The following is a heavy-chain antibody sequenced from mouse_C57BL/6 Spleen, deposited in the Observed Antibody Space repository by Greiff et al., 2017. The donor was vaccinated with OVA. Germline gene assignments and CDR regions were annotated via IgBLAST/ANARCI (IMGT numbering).Heavy chain of an antibody. J-gene: IGHJ1*03. CDR1: GFTFSSYT. CDR3: ARQGGITTVVATYWYFDV. CDR2: ISGGGGNT. D-gene: IGHD1-1*01. Sequence: EVKLVESGGGLVKPGGSLKLSCAASGFTFSSYTMSWVRQTPEKRLEWVATISGGGGNTYYPDSVKGRFTISRDNAKNTLYLQMSRLRSEDTALYYCARQGGITTVVATYWYFDVWGTGTTVTGSS. V-gene: IGHV5-9*01.